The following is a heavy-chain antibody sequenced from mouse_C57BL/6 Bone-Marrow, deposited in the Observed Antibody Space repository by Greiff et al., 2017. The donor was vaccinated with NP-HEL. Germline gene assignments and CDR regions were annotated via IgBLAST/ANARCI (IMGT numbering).Heavy chain of an antibody. CDR3: ARTAQATYYYLDY. V-gene: IGHV1-66*01. D-gene: IGHD3-2*02. CDR2: IYPGSGNT. Sequence: QVQLQQSGPELVKPGASVKISCKASGYSFTSYYIHWVKQRPGQGLEWIGWIYPGSGNTKYNEKFKGKATLTADTSSSTAYMQLSSLTSEDSAVYYCARTAQATYYYLDYWGQGTTLTVSS. CDR1: GYSFTSYY. J-gene: IGHJ2*01.